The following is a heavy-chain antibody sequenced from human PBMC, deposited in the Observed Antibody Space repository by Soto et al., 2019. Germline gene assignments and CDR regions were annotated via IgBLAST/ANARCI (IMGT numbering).Heavy chain of an antibody. D-gene: IGHD3-10*01. J-gene: IGHJ6*02. V-gene: IGHV4-34*01. CDR2: INPSGSS. CDR3: AGDVIGYYCATGLDV. Sequence: QVQLQQWGAGLLKPSETLSLTCAVYGGSFSGYQWTWIRQSPRQGLEWIGEINPSGSSNYNQYLRSRHTISVDTSKDQFSLELSSVTAAHTPIYYCAGDVIGYYCATGLDVWGQGTTVTVSS. CDR1: GGSFSGYQ.